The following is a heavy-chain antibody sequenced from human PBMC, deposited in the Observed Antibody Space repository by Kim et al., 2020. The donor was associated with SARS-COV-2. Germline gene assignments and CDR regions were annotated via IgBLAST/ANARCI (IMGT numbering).Heavy chain of an antibody. CDR2: VHSGGTT. Sequence: SETLSLTCTVSGDSVSSTAYFWVWIRQPPGQGLEWIGSVHSGGTTSYNPSLRSRLTISMDTSKNQFSLNLMSVTAADTAVYYCATRILASRGGWGQGTLVTVSS. V-gene: IGHV4-39*01. CDR1: GDSVSSTAYF. D-gene: IGHD3-16*01. J-gene: IGHJ4*02. CDR3: ATRILASRGG.